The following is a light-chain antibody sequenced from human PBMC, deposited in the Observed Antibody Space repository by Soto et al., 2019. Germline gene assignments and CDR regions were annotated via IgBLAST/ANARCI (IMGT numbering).Light chain of an antibody. Sequence: QSALTQPASVSGSPGQSITISCTGTSSDVGDYKYVSWYQQHPGKAPKLMLYDVSNRPSGISNRFSGSKSGNTASLTISGLQAEDEADYYCSSYTSSSTLFGTGTKVTVL. V-gene: IGLV2-14*01. CDR3: SSYTSSSTL. CDR1: SSDVGDYKY. CDR2: DVS. J-gene: IGLJ1*01.